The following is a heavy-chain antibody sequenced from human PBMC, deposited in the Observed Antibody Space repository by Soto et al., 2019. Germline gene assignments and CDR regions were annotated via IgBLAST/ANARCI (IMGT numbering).Heavy chain of an antibody. V-gene: IGHV1-18*01. Sequence: GASVKVSCKASGYTFTSYGISWVRQAPGQGLEWMGWISAYNGNTNYAQKLQGRVTMTTDTSTSTAYMELRSLRSDDTAAYYCARDGLLWFGDSSRSWFDPWGQGTLVTVSS. CDR2: ISAYNGNT. CDR1: GYTFTSYG. CDR3: ARDGLLWFGDSSRSWFDP. D-gene: IGHD3-10*01. J-gene: IGHJ5*02.